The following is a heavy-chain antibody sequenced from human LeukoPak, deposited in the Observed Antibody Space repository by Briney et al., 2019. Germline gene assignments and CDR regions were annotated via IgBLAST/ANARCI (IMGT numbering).Heavy chain of an antibody. CDR1: GGSFSGFY. V-gene: IGHV4-34*01. CDR2: INHSGGT. Sequence: PSETLSLTCAVYGGSFSGFYWSWIRQPPGKGLEWIGDINHSGGTNYIPSLKSRVTISVDKSKNQFSLKLSSVTAADTAVYYCARASHDYGDYSHFDYWGQGTLVTVSS. CDR3: ARASHDYGDYSHFDY. D-gene: IGHD4-17*01. J-gene: IGHJ4*02.